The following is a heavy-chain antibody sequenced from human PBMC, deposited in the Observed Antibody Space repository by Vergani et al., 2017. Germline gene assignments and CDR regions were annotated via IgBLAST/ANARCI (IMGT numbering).Heavy chain of an antibody. D-gene: IGHD3-16*01. V-gene: IGHV4-38-2*02. J-gene: IGHJ3*02. CDR3: ARQFWVSQGVGAFES. CDR1: GYSISSGYY. CDR2: VFHSGST. Sequence: QVQLQESGPGLVKPSETLSLTCTVSGYSISSGYYWGWIRQPPGKGLEWIATVFHSGSTYYNPSLRRRVTMSVETSKNQFSLMLSTLTAADTAVYYCARQFWVSQGVGAFESWGHGTEVSVSS.